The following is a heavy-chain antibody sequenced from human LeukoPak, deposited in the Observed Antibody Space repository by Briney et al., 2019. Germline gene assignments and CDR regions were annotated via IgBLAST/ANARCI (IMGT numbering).Heavy chain of an antibody. Sequence: GGSLRLSCAASGFTFSSYAMNWVRQAPGKGLEWVSSTSRSSSHIYYADSVKGRFTISRDNAESSLYLQMNSLRAEDTAMYYCARARDGYNHGLDYWGQGTLVTVSA. CDR2: TSRSSSHI. CDR1: GFTFSSYA. V-gene: IGHV3-21*01. J-gene: IGHJ4*02. CDR3: ARARDGYNHGLDY. D-gene: IGHD5-24*01.